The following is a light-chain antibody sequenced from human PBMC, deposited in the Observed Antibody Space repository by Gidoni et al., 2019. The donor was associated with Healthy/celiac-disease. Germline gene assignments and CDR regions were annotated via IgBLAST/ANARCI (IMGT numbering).Light chain of an antibody. CDR1: QSISSW. V-gene: IGKV1-5*03. Sequence: DIQMNQSPSTLSASVGDRVTITCRASQSISSWLAWDQQKPGKAPKLLSYKASSLESGVPSRFSGSGSGTEFTLTISSLQPDDFATYYCQQYNSYLFTFGPGTKVDIK. CDR3: QQYNSYLFT. J-gene: IGKJ3*01. CDR2: KAS.